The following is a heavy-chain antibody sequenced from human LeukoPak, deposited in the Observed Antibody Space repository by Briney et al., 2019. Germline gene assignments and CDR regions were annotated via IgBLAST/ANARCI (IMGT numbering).Heavy chain of an antibody. Sequence: GGSLRLSCAASGFTFSTYGMHWVRKAPGKGLEWVSSTRYNGDGKYYADSVKGRFTISRDNSQNTLFLQMNSLRAEDTAVYHCAKDNGGWGFDYWGPGTLVTVSS. CDR1: GFTFSTYG. J-gene: IGHJ4*02. V-gene: IGHV3-30*02. D-gene: IGHD6-19*01. CDR3: AKDNGGWGFDY. CDR2: TRYNGDGK.